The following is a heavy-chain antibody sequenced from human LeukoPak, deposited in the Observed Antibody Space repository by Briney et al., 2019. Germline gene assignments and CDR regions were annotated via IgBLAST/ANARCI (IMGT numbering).Heavy chain of an antibody. CDR2: IKQDGSEK. D-gene: IGHD6-19*01. V-gene: IGHV3-7*01. CDR3: ARDEWAGTVAY. J-gene: IGHJ4*02. CDR1: GFTFNKYW. Sequence: QPGGSLRLSCAASGFTFNKYWMNWVRQAPGKGLEWVANIKQDGSEKYYVDSVKGRFTISRDNAKNSLFLQMDSLRAEDTAVYCCARDEWAGTVAYWGQGTLVTVSS.